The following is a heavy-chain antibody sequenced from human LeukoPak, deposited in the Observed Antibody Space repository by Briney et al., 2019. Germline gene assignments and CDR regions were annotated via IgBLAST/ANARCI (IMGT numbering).Heavy chain of an antibody. CDR2: INPSGGST. V-gene: IGHV1-46*01. J-gene: IGHJ5*02. CDR1: GYTFTSYY. D-gene: IGHD3-10*01. Sequence: ASVKVSCKASGYTFTSYYMHWVRQAPGQGLEWMGIINPSGGSTSYAQKFQGRVAMTRDTSTSTVYMELSSLRTEDTAVYYCARGVLLWFGDNWFDPGAREPWSPSPQ. CDR3: ARGVLLWFGDNWFDP.